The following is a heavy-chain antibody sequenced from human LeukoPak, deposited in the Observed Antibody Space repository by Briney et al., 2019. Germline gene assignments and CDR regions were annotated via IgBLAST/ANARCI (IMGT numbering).Heavy chain of an antibody. Sequence: ASVKVSCKASSYTFTSYGISWVRQAPGQGLEWMGWISAYNGNTNYAQKLQGRVTMTTDTSTSTAYMELRTLRSDDTAVYYCARQLEGYCSGGSCYPFDYWGQGTLVTVSS. CDR1: SYTFTSYG. J-gene: IGHJ4*02. CDR2: ISAYNGNT. V-gene: IGHV1-18*01. D-gene: IGHD2-15*01. CDR3: ARQLEGYCSGGSCYPFDY.